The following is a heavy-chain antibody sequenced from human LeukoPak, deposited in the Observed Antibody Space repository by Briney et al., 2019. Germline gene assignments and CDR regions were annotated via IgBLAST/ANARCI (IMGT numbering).Heavy chain of an antibody. V-gene: IGHV3-49*04. CDR1: GFIFRNYA. CDR2: IRSTAYGGTT. Sequence: RSLRLSCTTSGFIFRNYALTWVRQAPGKGLEWVGFIRSTAYGGTTEYAASVKGRITISRDDSKSIAYLQVNSLKIEDTAVYYCTNEAAGTFHSWGQGTLVTVSS. D-gene: IGHD6-13*01. CDR3: TNEAAGTFHS. J-gene: IGHJ4*02.